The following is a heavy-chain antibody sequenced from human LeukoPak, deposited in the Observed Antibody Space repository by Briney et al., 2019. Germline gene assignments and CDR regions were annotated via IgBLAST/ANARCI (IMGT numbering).Heavy chain of an antibody. CDR1: GGTFSSYA. V-gene: IGHV1-69*13. D-gene: IGHD3-3*01. J-gene: IGHJ6*03. Sequence: GASVRVSCKASGGTFSSYAISWVRQAHGQGLEWMGGIIPIFGRANYAQKFQGRVTITADESTSTAYMELSSLRSEDTAVYYCARADLEWLSSDYYYYMDVWGKGTTVTVSS. CDR2: IIPIFGRA. CDR3: ARADLEWLSSDYYYYMDV.